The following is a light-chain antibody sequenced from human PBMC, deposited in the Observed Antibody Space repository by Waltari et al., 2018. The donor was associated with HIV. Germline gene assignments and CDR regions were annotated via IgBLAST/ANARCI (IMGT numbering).Light chain of an antibody. V-gene: IGLV2-14*01. CDR2: DVS. J-gene: IGLJ1*01. Sequence: QSALTQPASVSGSPGQSITIPCTGTSIDVGGYHVVSWYQQHPGKAPKLMIYDVSNRPSGVSNRFSGSKSGNTASLTISGLQAEDEADYYCSSYTSTYVFGTGTKVTVL. CDR1: SIDVGGYHV. CDR3: SSYTSTYV.